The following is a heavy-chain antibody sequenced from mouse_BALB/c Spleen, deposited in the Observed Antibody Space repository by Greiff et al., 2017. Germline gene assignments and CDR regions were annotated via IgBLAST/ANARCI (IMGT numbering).Heavy chain of an antibody. D-gene: IGHD4-1*01. CDR1: GFSLTSYG. V-gene: IGHV2-9*02. CDR3: ARGGLGWFAY. J-gene: IGHJ3*01. CDR2: LWAGGST. Sequence: VQGVESGPGLVAPSQSLSITCTVSGFSLTSYGVHWVRQPPGKGLEWLGVLWAGGSTNYNSALMSRLSISKDNSKSQVFLKMNSLQTDDTAMYYCARGGLGWFAYWGQGTLVTVSA.